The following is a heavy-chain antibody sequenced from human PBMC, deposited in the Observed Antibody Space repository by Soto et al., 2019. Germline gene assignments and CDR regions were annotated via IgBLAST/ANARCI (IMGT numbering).Heavy chain of an antibody. V-gene: IGHV4-39*01. D-gene: IGHD3-16*02. Sequence: SETLSLTCIVSVGYISGSDYYWGWIRQSPGKGLEWIGSIYHTGETYYKSSLKSRISISVDTSKNQFYLQLRSLTAADTAVYYCASKGYRIWGQGTQVTVSS. CDR1: VGYISGSDYY. CDR3: ASKGYRI. J-gene: IGHJ1*01. CDR2: IYHTGET.